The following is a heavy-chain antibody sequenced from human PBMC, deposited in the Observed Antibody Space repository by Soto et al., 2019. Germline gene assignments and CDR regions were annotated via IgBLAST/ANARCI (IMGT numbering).Heavy chain of an antibody. D-gene: IGHD6-13*01. J-gene: IGHJ6*02. Sequence: ASVKVSCKASGYTFTGYYMHWVRQAPGQGLEWMGWINPNSGGTNYAQKFQGRVTMTRDTSNSTAYMELSRLRSDDTAVYYCARERIAAAGAYYYGMDVWGQGTTVTVSS. V-gene: IGHV1-2*02. CDR2: INPNSGGT. CDR3: ARERIAAAGAYYYGMDV. CDR1: GYTFTGYY.